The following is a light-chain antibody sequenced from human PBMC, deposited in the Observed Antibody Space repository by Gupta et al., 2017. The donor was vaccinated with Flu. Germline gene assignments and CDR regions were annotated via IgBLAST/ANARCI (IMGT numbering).Light chain of an antibody. CDR3: QSFDTRLTAYV. CDR2: GNN. J-gene: IGLJ1*01. V-gene: IGLV1-40*01. CDR1: NSNIGAGYD. Sequence: VLTHPPSVSGASGQRITISCPGANSNIGAGYDVHWYQHLPGAAPKLLIHGNNNRPSGVPERFSGSKSGTAASLAITGLRAEDEADYYCQSFDTRLTAYVFGSGTKVTVL.